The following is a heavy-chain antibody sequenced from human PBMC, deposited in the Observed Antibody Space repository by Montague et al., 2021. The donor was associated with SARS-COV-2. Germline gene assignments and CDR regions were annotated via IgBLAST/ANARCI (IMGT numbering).Heavy chain of an antibody. J-gene: IGHJ4*02. CDR2: LYSSGSA. D-gene: IGHD3-10*01. Sequence: SETLPLTCTVSGDSISSYHWSWIRQPPGKGLEWIGYLYSSGSANYNASLKGRVTMSLDTSKNQFALTLSSVTAADTAVYYCATWAGASRPFDYWGQGTLVTLSS. CDR3: ATWAGASRPFDY. CDR1: GDSISSYH. V-gene: IGHV4-59*12.